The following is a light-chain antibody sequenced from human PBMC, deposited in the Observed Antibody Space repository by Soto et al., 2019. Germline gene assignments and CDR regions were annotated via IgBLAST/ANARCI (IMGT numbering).Light chain of an antibody. CDR1: QSFRGL. CDR2: DAY. J-gene: IGKJ4*01. V-gene: IGKV3-11*01. CDR3: QQRTDWPLT. Sequence: EVVLTQSPVTLSLSPGERATLSCRASQSFRGLLAWYQQKPGQAPRLLIYDAYNRAAGIPPRFSGSGSGTDFTLTITSQEPEDFAVYFCQQRTDWPLTFGGGTKVDIK.